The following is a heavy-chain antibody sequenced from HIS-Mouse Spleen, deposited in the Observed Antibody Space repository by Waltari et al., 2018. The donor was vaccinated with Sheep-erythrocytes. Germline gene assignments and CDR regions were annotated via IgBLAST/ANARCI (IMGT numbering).Heavy chain of an antibody. CDR2: ISSSSSTI. V-gene: IGHV3-48*01. Sequence: EVQLVESGGGLVQPGGSLRLPCAASGFTSSSYSRNWVRQAPGKGLEWVSYISSSSSTIYYADSVKGRFTISRDNAKNSLYLQMNSLRAEDTAVYYCASSSSSWYWYFDLWGRGTLVTVSS. J-gene: IGHJ2*01. CDR3: ASSSSSWYWYFDL. D-gene: IGHD6-13*01. CDR1: GFTSSSYS.